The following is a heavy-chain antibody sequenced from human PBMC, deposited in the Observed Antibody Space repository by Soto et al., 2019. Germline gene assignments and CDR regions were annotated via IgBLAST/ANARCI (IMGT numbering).Heavy chain of an antibody. V-gene: IGHV3-21*01. CDR1: GFTFRVNA. D-gene: IGHD1-26*01. CDR2: ISSTSTYI. J-gene: IGHJ4*02. CDR3: ARQRGGREGDY. Sequence: EVQLVESGGGRVKPGGSLRLSCEAPGFTFRVNAMRWVGQAPGRGLEWVSSISSTSTYIFYADSVKGRFTISRDNAKNSLYLQMNSLRAEDTAIYYCARQRGGREGDYWGQGTLVIVSS.